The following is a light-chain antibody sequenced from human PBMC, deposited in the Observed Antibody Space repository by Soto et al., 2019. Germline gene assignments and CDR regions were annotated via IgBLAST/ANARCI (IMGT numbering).Light chain of an antibody. CDR1: QSVSSY. V-gene: IGKV3-11*01. CDR3: QQRSNWPLFT. J-gene: IGKJ3*01. Sequence: EIVLTQSPATLSLSPGERATLSCRASQSVSSYLAWYQQKPGQAPRLLIYDASNRATGIPSRFSGSGSGTDFTPNITSLEPEDFAVYYCQQRSNWPLFTCGPGTKVDIK. CDR2: DAS.